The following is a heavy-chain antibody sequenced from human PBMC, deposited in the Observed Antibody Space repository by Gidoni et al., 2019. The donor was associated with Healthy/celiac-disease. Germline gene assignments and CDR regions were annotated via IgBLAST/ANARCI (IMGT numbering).Heavy chain of an antibody. D-gene: IGHD4-17*01. V-gene: IGHV3-30*04. CDR1: GFTFRRYA. CDR2: ISYDGSNK. Sequence: QVQLVESGGGVVQPGRSLRLSCAASGFTFRRYAMHWVRQAPGKGLEWVAVISYDGSNKYYADSVKGRFTISRDNSKNTLYLQMNSLRAEDTAVYYCARVHMTTVVIWYFDYWGQGTLVTVSS. CDR3: ARVHMTTVVIWYFDY. J-gene: IGHJ4*02.